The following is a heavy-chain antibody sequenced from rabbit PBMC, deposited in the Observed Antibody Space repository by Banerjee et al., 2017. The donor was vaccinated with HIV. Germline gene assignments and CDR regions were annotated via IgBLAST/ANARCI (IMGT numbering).Heavy chain of an antibody. CDR3: ARGSAGGGDGLDL. D-gene: IGHD4-2*01. CDR2: IYAGKGSS. V-gene: IGHV1S45*01. Sequence: QEQLKETGGGLVQPGGSLTLSCKASGFDFSSYYMNWVRQAPGKGLEWIGRIYAGKGSSDYANWVNGRFTISKTSSTTVTLQMTSLTAADTATYFCARGSAGGGDGLDLWGQGTLVTVS. CDR1: GFDFSSYYM. J-gene: IGHJ3*01.